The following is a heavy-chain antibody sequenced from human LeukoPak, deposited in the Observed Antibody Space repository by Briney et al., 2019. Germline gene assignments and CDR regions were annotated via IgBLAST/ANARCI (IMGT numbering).Heavy chain of an antibody. J-gene: IGHJ4*02. Sequence: GSSVKVSCKASGGTINSHPISWVRQAPGQGLEWMGGIIPVYGTADYAQKFQGRITITADTSTSTVYMEWTSLRSEDTALYFCATGDSGRGPFDYWGQGTLVTVSS. CDR1: GGTINSHP. CDR3: ATGDSGRGPFDY. CDR2: IIPVYGTA. D-gene: IGHD5-12*01. V-gene: IGHV1-69*06.